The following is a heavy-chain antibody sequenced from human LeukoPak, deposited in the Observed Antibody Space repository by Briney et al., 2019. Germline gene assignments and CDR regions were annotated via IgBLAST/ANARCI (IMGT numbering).Heavy chain of an antibody. D-gene: IGHD5-12*01. V-gene: IGHV4-34*01. CDR3: ARTTEGYAGGPGYSYYYYMDV. CDR2: INHSGSA. J-gene: IGHJ6*03. Sequence: PSETLSLTCAVYGGSFSGYYWSWIRQPPGKGLEWIGEINHSGSANYNPSLKSRVTISVDTSKNQVSLKRRSVTAADTAVYYCARTTEGYAGGPGYSYYYYMDVWGKGTTVTISS. CDR1: GGSFSGYY.